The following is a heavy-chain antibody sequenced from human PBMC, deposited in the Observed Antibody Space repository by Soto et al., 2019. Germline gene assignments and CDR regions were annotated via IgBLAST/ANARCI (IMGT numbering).Heavy chain of an antibody. D-gene: IGHD3-22*01. Sequence: ASVKVSCKASGYTFTSYGISWVRQAPGQGLEWMGWISAYNGNTNYAQKLQGRVTMTTDTSTSTAYMELRSLRSDDTAVYYCARDLADYYDGSGYYYAYAFDIWGQGTMVTVSS. CDR3: ARDLADYYDGSGYYYAYAFDI. CDR1: GYTFTSYG. J-gene: IGHJ3*02. CDR2: ISAYNGNT. V-gene: IGHV1-18*01.